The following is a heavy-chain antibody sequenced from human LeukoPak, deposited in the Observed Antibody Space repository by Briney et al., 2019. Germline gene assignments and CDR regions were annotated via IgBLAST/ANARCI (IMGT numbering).Heavy chain of an antibody. CDR3: ARGRSSWDNWLDP. D-gene: IGHD6-13*01. V-gene: IGHV4-59*01. J-gene: IGHJ5*02. Sequence: PSETLSLTCTVSGGSISSYYWNWIRQPPGKGLAWIGYIYNGGSTNYNPSLKSRVTISVDTSKNQFSLKLRSVTAADTAMYYCARGRSSWDNWLDPWGQGTLVTVSS. CDR1: GGSISSYY. CDR2: IYNGGST.